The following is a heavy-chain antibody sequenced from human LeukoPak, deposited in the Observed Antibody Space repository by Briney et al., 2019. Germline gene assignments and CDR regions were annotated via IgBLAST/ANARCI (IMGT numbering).Heavy chain of an antibody. CDR1: GFTFSSYG. CDR3: AKRHDSSGPWGFDY. Sequence: GGSLRLSCAASGFTFSSYGMHWVRQAPGKGLEWVAVIWYDGSNKYYAGSVKGRFTISRDNSKNTLYLQMNSLRAEDTAVYYCAKRHDSSGPWGFDYWGQGTLVTVSS. D-gene: IGHD3-22*01. CDR2: IWYDGSNK. V-gene: IGHV3-33*06. J-gene: IGHJ4*02.